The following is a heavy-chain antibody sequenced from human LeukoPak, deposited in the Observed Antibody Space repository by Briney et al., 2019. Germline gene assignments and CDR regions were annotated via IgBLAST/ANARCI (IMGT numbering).Heavy chain of an antibody. CDR3: VRYGLPGVAAAALYYFDY. Sequence: GGSLRLSCAASGFTFSSYAMHWVRQAPGKGLEWVAVISYDGSNKYYADSVKGRFTISRDNSKNTLYLQMNSLRAEDTAVYYCVRYGLPGVAAAALYYFDYWGQGTLVTVSS. CDR1: GFTFSSYA. CDR2: ISYDGSNK. J-gene: IGHJ4*02. D-gene: IGHD6-13*01. V-gene: IGHV3-30*04.